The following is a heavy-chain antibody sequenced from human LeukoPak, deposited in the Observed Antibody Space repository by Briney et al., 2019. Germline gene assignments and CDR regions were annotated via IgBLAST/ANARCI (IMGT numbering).Heavy chain of an antibody. CDR1: GYTFTCYY. V-gene: IGHV1-2*02. Sequence: ASVKVSCKASGYTFTCYYMHWVRQAPGQGLEWMGWINPNSGGTNYAQKFQGRVTMTRDTSISTAYMELSRLRSDDTAVYYCARDHSLWFGECVDYWGQGTLVTVSS. J-gene: IGHJ4*02. D-gene: IGHD3-10*01. CDR2: INPNSGGT. CDR3: ARDHSLWFGECVDY.